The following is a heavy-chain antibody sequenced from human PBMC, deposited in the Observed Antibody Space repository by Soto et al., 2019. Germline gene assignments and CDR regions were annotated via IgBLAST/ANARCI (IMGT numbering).Heavy chain of an antibody. D-gene: IGHD2-15*01. CDR2: IYHSGAT. CDR3: ARDGGYATVDC. J-gene: IGHJ4*02. V-gene: IGHV4-30-4*01. Sequence: QVQLQESGPGLVQPSQTLSLTCTVSGDSISSGAYYWSWIRQPPGKGLEWIGYIYHSGATYYNPSLEGRVPMSVATSKNQFSLRLSSVTAADPAVYYCARDGGYATVDCWGQGTLVTVSS. CDR1: GDSISSGAYY.